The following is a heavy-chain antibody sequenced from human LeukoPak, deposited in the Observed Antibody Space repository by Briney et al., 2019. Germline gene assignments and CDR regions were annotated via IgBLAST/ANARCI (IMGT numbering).Heavy chain of an antibody. CDR2: ISYDGSNK. CDR3: AKDLRSYYDSSGCDY. CDR1: GFTFSSYG. V-gene: IGHV3-30*18. D-gene: IGHD3-22*01. Sequence: PGRSLRLSCAASGFTFSSYGMHWVRQAPGKGLEWVAVISYDGSNKYYADSVKGRFTISRDNSKNTLYLQMNSLRAEDTAVYYCAKDLRSYYDSSGCDYWGQGTPVTVSS. J-gene: IGHJ4*02.